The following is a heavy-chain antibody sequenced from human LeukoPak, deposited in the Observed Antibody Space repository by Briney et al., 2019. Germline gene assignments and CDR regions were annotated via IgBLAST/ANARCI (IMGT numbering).Heavy chain of an antibody. CDR3: ARAIAVAGLAWFDP. V-gene: IGHV4-59*02. CDR2: IYYSESA. Sequence: SETLSLTCTVSGDSVSNYYWSWIRQPPGKRLEWIGCIYYSESATYNPSLKSRVTISLDTSKNQFFLKLSPVTAADTAVYYCARAIAVAGLAWFDPWGQGTLVTVSS. J-gene: IGHJ5*02. D-gene: IGHD6-19*01. CDR1: GDSVSNYY.